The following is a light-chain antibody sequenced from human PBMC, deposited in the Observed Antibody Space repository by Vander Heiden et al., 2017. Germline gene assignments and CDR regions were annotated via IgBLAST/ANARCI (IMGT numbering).Light chain of an antibody. CDR1: NIGSNS. Sequence: SYVLTQPPSVSVAPGQTATLTCGGDNIGSNSVHWYQQKSGQAPVLVVYDDSDRPSAIPERVSGFNSGNTATLTISRVEAGDEADYYCQVWDSISDHLVFGGGTKLSVL. V-gene: IGLV3-21*02. CDR2: DDS. CDR3: QVWDSISDHLV. J-gene: IGLJ2*01.